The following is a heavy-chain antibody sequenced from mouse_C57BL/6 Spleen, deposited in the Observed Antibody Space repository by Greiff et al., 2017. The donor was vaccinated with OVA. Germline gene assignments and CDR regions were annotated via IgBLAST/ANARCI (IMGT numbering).Heavy chain of an antibody. J-gene: IGHJ2*01. CDR1: GYTFTDYY. D-gene: IGHD2-3*01. CDR3: AKGASMTYFDY. V-gene: IGHV1-26*01. CDR2: INPNNGGT. Sequence: VQLQQSGPELVKPGASVKISCKASGYTFTDYYMNWVKQSHGKSIEWIGDINPNNGGTSYNQKFKGKATLTVDKSSSTAYMELRSLTSEDSAVYYCAKGASMTYFDYWGQGTTLTVSS.